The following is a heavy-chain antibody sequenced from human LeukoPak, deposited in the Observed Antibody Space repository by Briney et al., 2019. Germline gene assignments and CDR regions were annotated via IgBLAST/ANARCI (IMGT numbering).Heavy chain of an antibody. CDR3: ARVITGVDY. CDR1: GYTFTGYY. D-gene: IGHD1-20*01. J-gene: IGHJ4*02. CDR2: INPNSGDT. Sequence: ASVKVSCKASGYTFTGYYTHWVRQAPGQGLEWMGWINPNSGDTNYAQKFQGRVTMTRETSISTAYMELSWLRSDDTAVYYCARVITGVDYWGQGTLVTVSS. V-gene: IGHV1-2*02.